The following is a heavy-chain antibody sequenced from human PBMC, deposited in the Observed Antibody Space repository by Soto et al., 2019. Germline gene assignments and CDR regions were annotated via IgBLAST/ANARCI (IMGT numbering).Heavy chain of an antibody. V-gene: IGHV3-21*01. CDR2: ISSSSSYI. CDR3: ARDQPGYSYGYGLGY. D-gene: IGHD5-18*01. CDR1: GFTFSSYS. Sequence: EVQLVESGGGLVKPGGSLRLSCAASGFTFSSYSMNWVRQAPGKGLEWVSSISSSSSYIYYADSVKGRFTISRDNAKNSLYLQMNSLRAEDTAVYYCARDQPGYSYGYGLGYWGQGTLVTLSS. J-gene: IGHJ4*02.